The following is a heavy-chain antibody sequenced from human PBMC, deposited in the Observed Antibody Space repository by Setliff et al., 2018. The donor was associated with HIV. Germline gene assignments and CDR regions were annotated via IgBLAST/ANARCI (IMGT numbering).Heavy chain of an antibody. CDR2: ISYDGSNK. V-gene: IGHV3-30*04. Sequence: GGSLRLSCAASGLNLTRCDMHWVRQAPGKGLEWVAIISYDGSNKFYADTVKGRFIISRDSSKNTLSLQMNSLRPEDTAVYYCARGREWELSSWFDPWGQGTLVT. J-gene: IGHJ5*02. CDR1: GLNLTRCD. CDR3: ARGREWELSSWFDP. D-gene: IGHD1-26*01.